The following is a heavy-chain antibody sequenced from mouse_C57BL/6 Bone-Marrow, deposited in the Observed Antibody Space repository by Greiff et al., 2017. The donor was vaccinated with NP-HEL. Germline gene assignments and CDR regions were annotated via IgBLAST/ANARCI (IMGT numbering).Heavy chain of an antibody. CDR1: GYSFTGYY. Sequence: EVKLMESGPELVKPGASVKISCKASGYSFTGYYMNWVKQSPEKSLEWIGEINPSTGGTTYNQKFKAKATLTVDKSSSTAYMQLKSLTSEDSAVYYCAREGITTVVAKDYYAMDYWGQGTSVTVSS. D-gene: IGHD1-1*01. V-gene: IGHV1-42*01. J-gene: IGHJ4*01. CDR2: INPSTGGT. CDR3: AREGITTVVAKDYYAMDY.